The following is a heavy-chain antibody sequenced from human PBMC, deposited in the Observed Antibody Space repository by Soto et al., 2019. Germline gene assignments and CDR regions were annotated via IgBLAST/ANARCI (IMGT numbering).Heavy chain of an antibody. CDR2: MNPNSGNT. Sequence: QVQLVQSGAEVKKPGASVKVSCKASGYTFTTCDINWVRQATGQGLVWMGWMNPNSGNTGYAQKFQGRVTMTRNTSISTAYMELSSLRSQDTAVYYCAREKTSYGMAVWGQGTKVTVSS. J-gene: IGHJ6*02. CDR1: GYTFTTCD. V-gene: IGHV1-8*01. CDR3: AREKTSYGMAV.